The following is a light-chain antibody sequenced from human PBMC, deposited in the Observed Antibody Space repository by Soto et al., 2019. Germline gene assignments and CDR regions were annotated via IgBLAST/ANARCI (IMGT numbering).Light chain of an antibody. V-gene: IGLV1-44*01. CDR1: SSNIGGNT. Sequence: QAVVTQPPSASGTPGQRVTISCSGSSSNIGGNTVDWYQQFPGTAPKLLIYDNNRRPPGVPDRFSGSTSATSASLAISGLHSEDEAEYYCATWDDSLNGWVFGGGTQLTVL. J-gene: IGLJ3*02. CDR2: DNN. CDR3: ATWDDSLNGWV.